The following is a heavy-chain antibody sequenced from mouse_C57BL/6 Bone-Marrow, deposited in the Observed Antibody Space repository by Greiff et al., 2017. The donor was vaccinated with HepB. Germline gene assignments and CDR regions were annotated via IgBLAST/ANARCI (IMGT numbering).Heavy chain of an antibody. CDR2: INPSSGYT. CDR3: ARGNGNNYFDY. D-gene: IGHD2-1*01. Sequence: QVQLQQSGAELARPGASVKMSCKASGYTFTSYTMHWVKQRPGQGLEWIGYINPSSGYTKYNQKFKDKATLTADKSSSTAYMQLSSLTSEDSAVYYCARGNGNNYFDYWGQGTTLTVSS. J-gene: IGHJ2*01. CDR1: GYTFTSYT. V-gene: IGHV1-4*01.